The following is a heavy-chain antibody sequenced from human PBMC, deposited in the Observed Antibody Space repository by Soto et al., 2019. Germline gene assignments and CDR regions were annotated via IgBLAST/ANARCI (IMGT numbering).Heavy chain of an antibody. J-gene: IGHJ4*02. CDR1: GGSISSSSYY. Sequence: SETLSLTCTVSGGSISSSSYYWGWIRQPPGKGLEWIGSIYYSGITYYNPSLKSRVTISVDTSKNQFSLKLSSVTAADTAVYYCARLRPVIAARWVDYWGQGTLATVSS. CDR2: IYYSGIT. V-gene: IGHV4-39*01. D-gene: IGHD6-6*01. CDR3: ARLRPVIAARWVDY.